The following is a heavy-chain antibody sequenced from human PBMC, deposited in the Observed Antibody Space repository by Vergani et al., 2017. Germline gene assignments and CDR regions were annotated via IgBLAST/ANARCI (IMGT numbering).Heavy chain of an antibody. Sequence: QVQLQESGPGLVKPSQTLTLTCTVSGGSISSGDYYWSWIRQPPGKGLEWIGYIYYSGSTYYNPSLKSRVTISVDTSKNQFSLKLSSVTAADTAVYYCARDRAIYXSSGYYYYYYGMDVWGQGTTVTVSS. CDR3: ARDRAIYXSSGYYYYYYGMDV. J-gene: IGHJ6*02. CDR2: IYYSGST. D-gene: IGHD3-22*01. CDR1: GGSISSGDYY. V-gene: IGHV4-30-4*08.